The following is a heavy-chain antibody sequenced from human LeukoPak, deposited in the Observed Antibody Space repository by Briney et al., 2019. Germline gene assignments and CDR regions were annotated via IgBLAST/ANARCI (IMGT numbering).Heavy chain of an antibody. D-gene: IGHD4-23*01. CDR2: INAGNGNT. Sequence: ASVKVSCKASGGTFSSYAISWVRQAPGQRLEWMGWINAGNGNTKYSQKFQGRVTITRDTSASTAYMELSSLRSEDTAVYYCARGAPVGYWGQGTLVTVSS. CDR1: GGTFSSYA. J-gene: IGHJ4*02. V-gene: IGHV1-3*01. CDR3: ARGAPVGY.